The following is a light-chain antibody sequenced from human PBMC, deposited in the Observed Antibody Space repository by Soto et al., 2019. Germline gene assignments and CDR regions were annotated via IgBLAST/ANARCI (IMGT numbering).Light chain of an antibody. Sequence: EVVLTQSPGTLSLSPGERATLSCRASQTVSSGYLAWYQQKPGQSPRLLIYGASSRATGIPARFSGSGSGTDFTLTISRLEPEDFAEYYCQQYGSSPRTFGQGTKVEIK. CDR3: QQYGSSPRT. V-gene: IGKV3-20*01. CDR2: GAS. CDR1: QTVSSGY. J-gene: IGKJ1*01.